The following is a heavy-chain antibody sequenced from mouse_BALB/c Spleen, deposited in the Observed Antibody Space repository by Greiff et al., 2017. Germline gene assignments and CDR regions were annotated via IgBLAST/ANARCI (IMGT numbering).Heavy chain of an antibody. J-gene: IGHJ3*01. V-gene: IGHV5-6-5*01. CDR3: ARGPGGNQAWFAY. CDR1: GFTFSSYA. Sequence: EVKLQESGGGLVKPGGSLKLSCAASGFTFSSYAMSWVRQTPEKRLEWVASISSGGSTYYPDSVKGRFTISRDNARNILYLQMSSLRSEDTAMYYCARGPGGNQAWFAYWGQGTLVTVSA. CDR2: ISSGGST.